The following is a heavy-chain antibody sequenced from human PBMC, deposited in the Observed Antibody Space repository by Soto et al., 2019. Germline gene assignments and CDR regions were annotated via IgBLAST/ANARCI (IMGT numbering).Heavy chain of an antibody. CDR1: GYSFTSYW. CDR3: AREKIAAAGTHYYYGMDV. Sequence: GESLKISCKGSGYSFTSYWISWVRQMPGKGLEWMGRIDPSDSYTNYSPSFQGHVTISADKSISTAYLQWSSLKASDTAMYYCAREKIAAAGTHYYYGMDVWGQGTKVTVSS. CDR2: IDPSDSYT. J-gene: IGHJ6*02. D-gene: IGHD6-13*01. V-gene: IGHV5-10-1*01.